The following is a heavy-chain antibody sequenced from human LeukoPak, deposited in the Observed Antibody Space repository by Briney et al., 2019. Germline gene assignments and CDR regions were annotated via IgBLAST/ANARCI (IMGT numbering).Heavy chain of an antibody. CDR3: ARGRGWGYGVDY. CDR2: IQNSGAT. D-gene: IGHD4/OR15-4a*01. V-gene: IGHV4-59*11. CDR1: SGCNHY. Sequence: PSETLSLTCTVSSGCNHYWSWIRQPPGKGLEYIGNIQNSGATNYNPSLESRVTISVDTPNNQFSLRVTHVTAADTAVYFCARGRGWGYGVDYWGQGILVTVSS. J-gene: IGHJ4*02.